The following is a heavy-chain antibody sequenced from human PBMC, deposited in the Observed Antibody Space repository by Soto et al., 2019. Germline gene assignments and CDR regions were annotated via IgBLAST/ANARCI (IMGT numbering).Heavy chain of an antibody. J-gene: IGHJ4*02. D-gene: IGHD1-26*01. CDR2: SRNRVNNRST. Sequence: PGGSLRLSCTDSTVSEFSFSDQYIDWVRQALGKGLEWVGRSRNRVNNRSTAYAASVHGRFTISRDESINTVYLQMHSQKTDDTAVYYCSHVDPRAKSPDYWGQGPLVTVA. CDR3: SHVDPRAKSPDY. V-gene: IGHV3-72*01. CDR1: TVSEFSFSDQY.